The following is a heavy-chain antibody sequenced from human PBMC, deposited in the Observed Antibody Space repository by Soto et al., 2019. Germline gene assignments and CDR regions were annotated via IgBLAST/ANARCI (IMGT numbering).Heavy chain of an antibody. CDR3: ARRDPGTSVDY. D-gene: IGHD1-7*01. Sequence: SETLSLTCAVSGGSFTSNNWWTWVRQAPGQGLECIGEIYRTGSTNYNPSLKSRVTISLDKSENQFSLKVTSLTAADTAVYYCARRDPGTSVDYWGKGTLVTVS. CDR1: GGSFTSNNW. J-gene: IGHJ4*02. V-gene: IGHV4-4*02. CDR2: IYRTGST.